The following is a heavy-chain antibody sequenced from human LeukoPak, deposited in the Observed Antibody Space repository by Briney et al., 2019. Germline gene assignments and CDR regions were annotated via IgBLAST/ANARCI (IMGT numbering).Heavy chain of an antibody. J-gene: IGHJ4*02. D-gene: IGHD6-13*01. CDR3: ARIGIAAAGNDY. V-gene: IGHV3-48*01. CDR2: ISSSSTTI. Sequence: GGSLRLSCAASGFTFSSYSMMWVRQAPGKGLEWVSYISSSSTTIHYADSVKGRFTISRDNAKNSVYLQMNSLRAEDTAVYYCARIGIAAAGNDYWGQGTLVTVSS. CDR1: GFTFSSYS.